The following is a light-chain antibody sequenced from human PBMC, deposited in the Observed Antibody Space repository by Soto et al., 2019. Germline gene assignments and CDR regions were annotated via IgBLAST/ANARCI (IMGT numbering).Light chain of an antibody. J-gene: IGLJ1*01. CDR1: SSDIGAYNY. CDR3: SSYTSSSTAL. V-gene: IGLV2-14*01. Sequence: QSALTQPASVSGSPGQSITISCTGTSSDIGAYNYVSWYQQHPGKAPKLMISEVSHRPSGVSNRFSGSKSGNTASLTISGLQTEDEGDYYCSSYTSSSTALFGTGTKLTVL. CDR2: EVS.